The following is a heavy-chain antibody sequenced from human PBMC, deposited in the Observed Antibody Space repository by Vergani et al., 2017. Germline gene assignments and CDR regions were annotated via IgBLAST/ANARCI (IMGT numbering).Heavy chain of an antibody. CDR3: TTDTRYWGDGSCYWLRDHHYYGMDV. CDR2: IKSTFDRGTT. J-gene: IGHJ6*02. CDR1: GFSFRNAW. Sequence: EVQLVESGGGIVKPGGSLRLSCVASGFSFRNAWMNWVRRTPGQGLEWVGRIKSTFDRGTTDYAAAVKGRFTISRDDSKNTLFLQMNGLKTEDIGVYYCTTDTRYWGDGSCYWLRDHHYYGMDVWGQGTTVTVSS. D-gene: IGHD3-10*01. V-gene: IGHV3-15*07.